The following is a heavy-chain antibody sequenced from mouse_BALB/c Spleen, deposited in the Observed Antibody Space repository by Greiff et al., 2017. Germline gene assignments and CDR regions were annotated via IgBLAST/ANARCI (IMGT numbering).Heavy chain of an antibody. Sequence: EVQLVESGPGLVKPSQSLSLTCNVTGYSITSDYAWNWIRQFPGNKLEWMGYISYSGSTSYNPSLKSRISITRDTSKNQFFLQLNSVTTEDTATYYCARPYGSSPWFAYWGQGTLVTVSA. J-gene: IGHJ3*01. CDR2: ISYSGST. CDR3: ARPYGSSPWFAY. D-gene: IGHD1-1*01. V-gene: IGHV3-2*02. CDR1: GYSITSDYA.